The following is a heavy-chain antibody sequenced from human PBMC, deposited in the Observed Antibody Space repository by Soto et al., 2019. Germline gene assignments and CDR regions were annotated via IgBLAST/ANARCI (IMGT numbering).Heavy chain of an antibody. V-gene: IGHV5-10-1*01. CDR1: GYSFTSYW. CDR3: ARHAGSGSYSPYYYYGMDV. Sequence: GESLKISCKGSGYSFTSYWISWVRQMPGKGLEWMGRIDPSDSYTNYSPYFQGHVTISADKSISTAYLQWSSLKASDTAMYYCARHAGSGSYSPYYYYGMDVWGQGTTVTVSS. CDR2: IDPSDSYT. D-gene: IGHD3-10*01. J-gene: IGHJ6*02.